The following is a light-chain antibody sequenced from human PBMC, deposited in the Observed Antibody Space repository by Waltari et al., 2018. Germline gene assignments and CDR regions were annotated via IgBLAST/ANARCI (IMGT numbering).Light chain of an antibody. V-gene: IGKV2-30*01. CDR2: KVS. Sequence: VMTQSPLSLPVTLGQPASISCRSSQSLVYSDGNTYLNWFQQRPGQSPRRLIYKVSNRDSGVPDRFGGSGSGTDFTLKISRVEAEDVGVYYCMQGTHWPPYTFGQGTKVEI. CDR3: MQGTHWPPYT. J-gene: IGKJ2*01. CDR1: QSLVYSDGNTY.